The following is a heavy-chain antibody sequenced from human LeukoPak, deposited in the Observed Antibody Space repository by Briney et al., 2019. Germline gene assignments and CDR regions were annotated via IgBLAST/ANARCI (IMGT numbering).Heavy chain of an antibody. V-gene: IGHV1-46*01. D-gene: IGHD6-6*01. CDR3: AREIEYSSSSRNYYYSYYYMDV. CDR1: GYTFTNYY. Sequence: VSVKVSCKASGYTFTNYYMHWVRQAPGQGLEWMGIINPSGGSPSYAQKFQGRVTMTRDTSTSTVYMELSSLRSDDTAVYYCAREIEYSSSSRNYYYSYYYMDVWGKGTTVTVSS. CDR2: INPSGGSP. J-gene: IGHJ6*03.